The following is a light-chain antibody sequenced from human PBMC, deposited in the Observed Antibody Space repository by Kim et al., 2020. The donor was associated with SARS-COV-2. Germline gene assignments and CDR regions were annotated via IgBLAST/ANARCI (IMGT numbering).Light chain of an antibody. V-gene: IGLV10-54*01. J-gene: IGLJ3*02. Sequence: LTQPPSVSKGLRQTATLTCTGNSNNVCNQGAAWLQQHQGHPPKLLSYRNNNRPSGISERLSASRSGNTASLTITGLQPEDEADYYCSAWDNSLSVWVFGGGTQLTFL. CDR2: RNN. CDR1: SNNVCNQG. CDR3: SAWDNSLSVWV.